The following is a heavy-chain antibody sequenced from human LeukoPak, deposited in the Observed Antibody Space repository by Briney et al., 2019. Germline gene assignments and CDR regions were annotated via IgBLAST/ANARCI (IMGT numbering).Heavy chain of an antibody. V-gene: IGHV3-23*01. CDR2: IIATGDST. CDR1: GFSFSTYA. CDR3: AKDLRTYGSGIYRLPTVIFNY. D-gene: IGHD3-10*01. J-gene: IGHJ4*02. Sequence: GGSLRLSRAASGFSFSTYAMSWVRQAPGKGLEWVSSIIATGDSTYYADSVKGRFTISRDNSKNTLYLQMNSLRAEDTAIYYCAKDLRTYGSGIYRLPTVIFNYWGQGTLVTVSS.